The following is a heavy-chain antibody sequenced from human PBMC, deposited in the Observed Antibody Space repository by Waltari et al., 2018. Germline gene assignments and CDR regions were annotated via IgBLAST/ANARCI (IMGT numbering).Heavy chain of an antibody. CDR3: ARQDYYYVKGYFDL. CDR2: IFYSGAT. V-gene: IGHV4-39*01. CDR1: GGSLRSVAYY. J-gene: IGHJ2*01. D-gene: IGHD3-22*01. Sequence: QLQLQESGPGLVKPSETVSLTCTVSGGSLRSVAYYWGWVRQPPGKGLEFIASIFYSGATYYNPSLESRVTISVDTSKNQFSLELTSVTDADTAVYYCARQDYYYVKGYFDLWGRGTLVTVSS.